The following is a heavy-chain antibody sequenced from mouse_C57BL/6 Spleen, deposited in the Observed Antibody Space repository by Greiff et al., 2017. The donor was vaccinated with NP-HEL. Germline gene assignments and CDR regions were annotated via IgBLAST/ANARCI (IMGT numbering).Heavy chain of an antibody. J-gene: IGHJ2*01. Sequence: QVQLQQPGTELVKPGASVKLSCKASGYTFTSYWMHWVKQRPGQGLEWIGNINPSNGGTNYNEKFKSKATLTVDKSSSTAYMQLSSLTSEDSAVYYCARNRGTYYSNYVPFDYWGQGTTLTVSS. CDR2: INPSNGGT. D-gene: IGHD2-5*01. V-gene: IGHV1-53*01. CDR1: GYTFTSYW. CDR3: ARNRGTYYSNYVPFDY.